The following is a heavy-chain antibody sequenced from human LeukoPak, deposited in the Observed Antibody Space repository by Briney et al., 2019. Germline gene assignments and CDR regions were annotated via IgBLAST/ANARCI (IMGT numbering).Heavy chain of an antibody. CDR3: ASEYSSSSGLDY. CDR1: EFTFSSYS. V-gene: IGHV3-21*01. J-gene: IGHJ4*02. CDR2: ISSSSSYI. D-gene: IGHD6-6*01. Sequence: GGSLRLSCAASEFTFSSYSMNWVRQAPGKGLEWVSSISSSSSYIYYADSVKGRFTISRDNAKNSLYLQMNSLRAEDTAVYYCASEYSSSSGLDYWGQGTLVTVSS.